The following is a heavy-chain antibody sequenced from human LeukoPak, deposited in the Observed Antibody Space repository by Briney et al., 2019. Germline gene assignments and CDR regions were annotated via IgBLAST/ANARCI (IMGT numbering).Heavy chain of an antibody. J-gene: IGHJ4*02. D-gene: IGHD2/OR15-2a*01. V-gene: IGHV3-30*04. CDR3: AKDRVQIATYYFDY. Sequence: GGSLTLSCAASGFTFSSYAIHWVRQAPGKGPEWVAVISYDGRDKHHADSVKGRFTISRDNSKNTLYLQMDNLRPKDTAVYFCAKDRVQIATYYFDYWGQGTLVTVSS. CDR2: ISYDGRDK. CDR1: GFTFSSYA.